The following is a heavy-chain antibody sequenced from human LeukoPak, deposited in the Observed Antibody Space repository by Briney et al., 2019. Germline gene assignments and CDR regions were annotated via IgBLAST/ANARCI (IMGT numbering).Heavy chain of an antibody. D-gene: IGHD7-27*01. CDR3: TRHRCAWGFPTHFDS. V-gene: IGHV4-39*01. CDR2: IYYGGSA. CDR1: GGPISIGSYF. J-gene: IGHJ4*02. Sequence: PSETLSLTCTVSGGPISIGSYFWGWIRQSPGKGLEWIASIYYGGSAYYNTSLKSRVTVSVDTSKNQFSLNLRSVTAADTAVYYCTRHRCAWGFPTHFDSWGQGTLVTVSS.